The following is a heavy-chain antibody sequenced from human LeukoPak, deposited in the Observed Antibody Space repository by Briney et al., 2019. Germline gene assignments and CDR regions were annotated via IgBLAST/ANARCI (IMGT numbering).Heavy chain of an antibody. J-gene: IGHJ4*02. D-gene: IGHD3-10*01. Sequence: GGSLRLSCAASGFTFDDYAMHWVRQAPGKGLEWVSGISWNSGSIGYADSVKGRFTISRDNAKNSLYLQMNSLRAEDTALYYCAKDYSWFGELSSGSSLDYWAREPWSPSPQ. CDR2: ISWNSGSI. CDR1: GFTFDDYA. V-gene: IGHV3-9*01. CDR3: AKDYSWFGELSSGSSLDY.